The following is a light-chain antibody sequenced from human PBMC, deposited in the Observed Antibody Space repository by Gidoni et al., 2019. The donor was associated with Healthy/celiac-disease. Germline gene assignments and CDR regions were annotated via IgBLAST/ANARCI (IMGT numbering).Light chain of an antibody. CDR1: QSISIY. CDR3: QQSYSTPWT. V-gene: IGKV1-39*01. J-gene: IGKJ1*01. Sequence: DIQMTQYPSSLSASVGDRVTITCRVRQSISIYLNWFQQKLVKAHTLLISAVSSLKSGVPSRFSGIGSGTYFTLTISCLQPSDFVTYYCQQSYSTPWTCGQGTKVEIK. CDR2: AVS.